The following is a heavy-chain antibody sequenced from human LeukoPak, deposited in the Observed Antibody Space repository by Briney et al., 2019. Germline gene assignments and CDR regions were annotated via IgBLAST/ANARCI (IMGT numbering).Heavy chain of an antibody. J-gene: IGHJ4*02. D-gene: IGHD6-6*01. V-gene: IGHV4-34*01. CDR1: GGSLSGYY. Sequence: SETLSLTCAVYGGSLSGYYWSWIRQPPGKGLEWIGEINHSGSTNYNPSLKSRVTISVDTSKNQFSLKPSSVTAADTAVYYCARYVAARRGYFDYWGQGTLVTVSS. CDR3: ARYVAARRGYFDY. CDR2: INHSGST.